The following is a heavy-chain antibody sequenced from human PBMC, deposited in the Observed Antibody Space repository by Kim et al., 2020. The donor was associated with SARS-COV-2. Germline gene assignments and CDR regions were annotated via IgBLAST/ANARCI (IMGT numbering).Heavy chain of an antibody. CDR3: ARGLRGYDSSGYRPFDY. J-gene: IGHJ4*02. Sequence: SETLSLTCAVYGGSFSGYYWSWIRQPPGKGLEWIGEINHSGSTNYNPSLKSRVTISVDTSKNQFSLKLSSVTAADTAVYYCARGLRGYDSSGYRPFDYWGQGTLVTVSS. CDR2: INHSGST. CDR1: GGSFSGYY. V-gene: IGHV4-34*01. D-gene: IGHD3-22*01.